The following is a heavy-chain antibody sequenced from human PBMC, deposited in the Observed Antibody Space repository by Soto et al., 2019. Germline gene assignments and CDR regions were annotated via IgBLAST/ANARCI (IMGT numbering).Heavy chain of an antibody. CDR3: AKDSSPYYYDSSGYYLGY. CDR2: LSWDGGST. CDR1: GFTFDDYT. J-gene: IGHJ4*02. D-gene: IGHD3-22*01. Sequence: GGSLRLSCAASGFTFDDYTMHWVRQAPGKGLEWVSLLSWDGGSTYYADSVKGRFTISRDNSKNSLYLQMNSLRTEDTALYYCAKDSSPYYYDSSGYYLGYWGQGTLVTVSS. V-gene: IGHV3-43*01.